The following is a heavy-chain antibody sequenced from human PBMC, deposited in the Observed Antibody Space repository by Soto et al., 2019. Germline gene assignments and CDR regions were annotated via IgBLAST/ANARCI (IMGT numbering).Heavy chain of an antibody. Sequence: EVQLLESGGGLVQPGGPLKLSCAVSGFTFTIYAMCWVRQAPGKGLEWVSGINDDGDRTYYPDSVRGRFTNSRDNSKNTLYLQMNSLGAEDTGVYYCAREEWTDRRPYLYSGMDVWGQGTTVTVSS. CDR2: INDDGDRT. V-gene: IGHV3-23*01. D-gene: IGHD3-3*01. J-gene: IGHJ6*02. CDR3: AREEWTDRRPYLYSGMDV. CDR1: GFTFTIYA.